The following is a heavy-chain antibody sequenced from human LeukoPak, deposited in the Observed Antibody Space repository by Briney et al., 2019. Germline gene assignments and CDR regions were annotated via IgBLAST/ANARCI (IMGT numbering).Heavy chain of an antibody. J-gene: IGHJ4*02. CDR3: TRDSGSYEGIDY. Sequence: PGGSLRLSCTASGFTFGDYAMSWVRQAPGKGLEWVGFIRSKAYGGTTEYATSVEGRFTISRDDSKSIAYLQMNSLKTEDTAVYYCTRDSGSYEGIDYWGQGTLVTVSS. V-gene: IGHV3-49*04. D-gene: IGHD1-26*01. CDR1: GFTFGDYA. CDR2: IRSKAYGGTT.